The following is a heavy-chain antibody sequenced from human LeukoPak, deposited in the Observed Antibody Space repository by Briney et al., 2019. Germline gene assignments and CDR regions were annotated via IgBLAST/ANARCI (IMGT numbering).Heavy chain of an antibody. CDR1: GFTFSNYS. CDR2: ITSSSTV. D-gene: IGHD6-13*01. CDR3: ARVAAAGFDC. Sequence: PGGSLRLSCAASGFTFSNYSMNWVRQAPGKGLEWVSYITSSSTVYYAGSVKGRFTISRDNAKNSLFLQMNSLRAEDTAVYYCARVAAAGFDCWGQGTLVTVSS. J-gene: IGHJ4*02. V-gene: IGHV3-48*04.